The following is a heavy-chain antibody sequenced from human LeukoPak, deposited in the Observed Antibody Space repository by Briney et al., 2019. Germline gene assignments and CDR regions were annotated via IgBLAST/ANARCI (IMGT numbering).Heavy chain of an antibody. CDR2: ISSSGSTI. Sequence: NSGGSLRLSCAASGFTFSDYYMSWIRQAPGKGLEWVSYISSSGSTIYYADSVKGRFTIPRDNAKNSLYLQMNSLRAEDTAVYYCARGGQWLVRGYFQHWGQGTLVTVSS. D-gene: IGHD6-19*01. CDR3: ARGGQWLVRGYFQH. CDR1: GFTFSDYY. V-gene: IGHV3-11*01. J-gene: IGHJ1*01.